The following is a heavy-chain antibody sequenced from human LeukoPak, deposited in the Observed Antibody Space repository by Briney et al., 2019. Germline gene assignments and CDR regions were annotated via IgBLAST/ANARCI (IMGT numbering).Heavy chain of an antibody. D-gene: IGHD3-10*01. J-gene: IGHJ4*02. CDR2: IYYSGDT. CDR1: GDSISTYY. Sequence: PSETLSLTCSISGDSISTYYWSWIRQTPGKGLEWIGYIYYSGDTNYNPSLKSRVTISVDTSKNQFSLKLNSVTAADTAVYFCARQTSDFDYWGQGTLVTVSS. CDR3: ARQTSDFDY. V-gene: IGHV4-59*08.